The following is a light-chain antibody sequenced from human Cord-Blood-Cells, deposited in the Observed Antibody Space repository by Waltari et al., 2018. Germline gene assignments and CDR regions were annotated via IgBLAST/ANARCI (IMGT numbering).Light chain of an antibody. J-gene: IGLJ3*02. CDR3: SSYTSSSTWV. CDR1: SMAVGGYNY. CDR2: DVS. Sequence: QSALTQPASVSGSPGQPITISCTGTSMAVGGYNYVSWYQQHPGKAPKLMIYDVSKRPSGVSNRFSGSKSGNTASLTISGLQAEDEADYYCSSYTSSSTWVFGGGTKLTVL. V-gene: IGLV2-14*01.